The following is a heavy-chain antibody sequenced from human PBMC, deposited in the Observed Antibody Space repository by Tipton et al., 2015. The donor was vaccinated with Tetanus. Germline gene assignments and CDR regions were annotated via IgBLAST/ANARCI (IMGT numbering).Heavy chain of an antibody. CDR1: GVSISGYY. Sequence: TLSLTCTVSGVSISGYYWSWIRQPAGKGLEWIGRVDRSGTTTCNPSLKGRVTMSLDTSKNQFSLKLTSVTAADTAMYYCARGSDIVVVPGVTRADWFDPWGQGTLVTVSS. V-gene: IGHV4-4*07. CDR2: VDRSGTT. D-gene: IGHD2-2*01. J-gene: IGHJ5*02. CDR3: ARGSDIVVVPGVTRADWFDP.